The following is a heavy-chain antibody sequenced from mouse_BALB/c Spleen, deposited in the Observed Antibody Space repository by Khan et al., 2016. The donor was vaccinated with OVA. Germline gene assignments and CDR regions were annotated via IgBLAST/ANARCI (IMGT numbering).Heavy chain of an antibody. CDR1: GFSLTDYG. D-gene: IGHD1-2*01. V-gene: IGHV2-6-7*01. J-gene: IGHJ3*01. Sequence: VKLEESGPGLVAPSQSLSITCTVSGFSLTDYGINWVRQPPGKGLEWLGMIWGDGSTDYNSALKSRLSISKDNSKSQVFLKMNSLQTDDTASYYCARELRLGGFAYWGQGTLVTVSA. CDR3: ARELRLGGFAY. CDR2: IWGDGST.